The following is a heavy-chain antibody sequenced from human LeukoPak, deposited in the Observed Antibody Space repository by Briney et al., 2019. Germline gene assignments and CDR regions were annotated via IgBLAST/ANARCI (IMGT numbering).Heavy chain of an antibody. CDR3: ARHGRFYDAFDI. CDR2: INPNSGGT. J-gene: IGHJ3*02. Sequence: ASVKVSCKASGYTFTGYYMHWVRQAPGQGLEWMGWINPNSGGTNYAQKFQGRVAMTGDTSFSTAYMDLSRLRSDDTAVYYCARHGRFYDAFDIWGQGTMVTVSS. D-gene: IGHD3-3*01. V-gene: IGHV1-2*02. CDR1: GYTFTGYY.